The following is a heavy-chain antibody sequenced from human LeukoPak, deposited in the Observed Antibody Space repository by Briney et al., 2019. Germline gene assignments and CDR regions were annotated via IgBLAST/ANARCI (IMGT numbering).Heavy chain of an antibody. V-gene: IGHV1-46*01. J-gene: IGHJ5*02. CDR2: INPSGGST. D-gene: IGHD2-2*01. CDR3: ARGYCSSTSCYAWFDP. CDR1: GYTVSELS. Sequence: ASVKVSCKVSGYTVSELSMHWVRQAPGQGLEWMGTINPSGGSTHYAQRFQGRVTMTRDTSTSTVDMELSSLRSEDTAVYYCARGYCSSTSCYAWFDPWGQGTLVTVSS.